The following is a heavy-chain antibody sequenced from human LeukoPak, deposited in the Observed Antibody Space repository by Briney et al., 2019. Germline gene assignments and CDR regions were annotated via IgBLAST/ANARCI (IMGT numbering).Heavy chain of an antibody. V-gene: IGHV3-30-3*01. D-gene: IGHD6-19*01. CDR1: EFIFSSYT. Sequence: GRSLGLSCEASEFIFSSYTMHWVRQAPGKGLEWVAFISYDGSNKDYADSVKGQFTISRDNSKNTLYLQMNSLRADDTAIYYCAKDKSSSGWYGMDVWGQGTTVTVSS. CDR2: ISYDGSNK. J-gene: IGHJ6*02. CDR3: AKDKSSSGWYGMDV.